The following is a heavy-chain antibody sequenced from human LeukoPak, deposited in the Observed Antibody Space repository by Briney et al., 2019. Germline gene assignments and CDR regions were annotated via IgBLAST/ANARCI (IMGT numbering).Heavy chain of an antibody. J-gene: IGHJ4*02. CDR3: ARRRRAAAGHFDY. V-gene: IGHV4-39*01. D-gene: IGHD6-13*01. CDR1: GGSNSRSSYY. CDR2: IYYSGST. Sequence: WETLSVTFTVSGGSNSRSSYYWGWIRRPPGKGLVWIGCIYYSGSTYYNPSRKSRVTLPVDQSKNHFSLKLSSVTAADTAVYYCARRRRAAAGHFDYWGQGTLVTVSS.